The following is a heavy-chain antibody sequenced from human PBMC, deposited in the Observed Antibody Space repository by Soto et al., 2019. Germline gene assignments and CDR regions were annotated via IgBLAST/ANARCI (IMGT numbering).Heavy chain of an antibody. CDR1: GYTFTSYA. Sequence: ASVKVSCKASGYTFTSYAMHWVRQAPGQRLEWMGWINAGNGNTKYSQKFQGRVTITRDTSASTTYMELSSLRSEDTAVYYCARDIEITMVRGVIMGAYYYYYGMDVWGQGTTVTVSS. V-gene: IGHV1-3*01. CDR2: INAGNGNT. J-gene: IGHJ6*02. CDR3: ARDIEITMVRGVIMGAYYYYYGMDV. D-gene: IGHD3-10*01.